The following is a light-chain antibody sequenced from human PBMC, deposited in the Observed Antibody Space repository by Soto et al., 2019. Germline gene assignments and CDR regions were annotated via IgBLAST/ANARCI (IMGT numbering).Light chain of an antibody. CDR1: QSVSTNY. V-gene: IGKV3-20*01. J-gene: IGKJ2*01. Sequence: EIVLVQSPGTLSLSPGERATLSCRASQSVSTNYLAWYQQKPGQAPRLIIYGASSRATGVPDRFSGSGTGTDFSLTITRLEPEDFAVYYCQQYGVSPLMFTFGQGTKV. CDR2: GAS. CDR3: QQYGVSPLMFT.